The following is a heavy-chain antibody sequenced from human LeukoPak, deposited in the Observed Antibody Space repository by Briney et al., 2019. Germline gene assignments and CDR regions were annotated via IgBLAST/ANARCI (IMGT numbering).Heavy chain of an antibody. CDR2: IYYSGST. V-gene: IGHV4-30-4*08. D-gene: IGHD3-22*01. CDR3: ARAYYYDSSGYLFDY. J-gene: IGHJ4*02. CDR1: GGSISSGDYY. Sequence: SETLSLTCTVSGGSISSGDYYWSWLRQPPGKGLEWVGYIYYSGSTYYNPSLKSRVTISVDTSKTQFSLKLSSVTAADTAVYYCARAYYYDSSGYLFDYWGQGTLVTVSS.